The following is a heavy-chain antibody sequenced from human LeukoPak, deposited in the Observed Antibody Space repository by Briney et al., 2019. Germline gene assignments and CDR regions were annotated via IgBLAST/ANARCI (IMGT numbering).Heavy chain of an antibody. CDR3: ARVSGSGWYYY. CDR1: GGSFSGYY. CDR2: INHSGST. Sequence: PSETLSLTCAVYGGSFSGYYWSWIRQPPGKGLEWIGEINHSGSTNYNPSLKSRVAIPVDTSKSQFSLKLSSVTAADTAVYYCARVSGSGWYYYWGQGTLVTVSS. V-gene: IGHV4-34*01. J-gene: IGHJ4*02. D-gene: IGHD6-19*01.